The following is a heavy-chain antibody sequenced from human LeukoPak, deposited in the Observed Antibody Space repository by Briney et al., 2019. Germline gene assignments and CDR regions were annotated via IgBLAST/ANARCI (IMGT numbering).Heavy chain of an antibody. CDR1: GFTFNTYA. V-gene: IGHV3-23*01. CDR2: ISGSGGST. D-gene: IGHD3-16*01. J-gene: IGHJ4*02. CDR3: AKMLVSAYYFDY. Sequence: GSLRLSCAASGFTFNTYAVTWVRQAPGKGLEWVSVISGSGGSTYYADSVKGRFTISRDNSKNTLYLQMNSLRAEDTAVYYCAKMLVSAYYFDYWGQGTLVTVSS.